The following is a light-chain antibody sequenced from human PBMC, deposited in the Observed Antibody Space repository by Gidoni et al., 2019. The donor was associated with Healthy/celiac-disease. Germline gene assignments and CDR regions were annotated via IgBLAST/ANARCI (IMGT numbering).Light chain of an antibody. J-gene: IGKJ4*01. Sequence: ILLTYSPSTLSLSPGERATLSCRASQSVSSDLAWYQQKPGQAPRLLIYDASNRATGIPARFSGSGAGTDFTLTISSLEPEDFAVYYCQQRSNWPRSLTFGGGTKVEIK. CDR2: DAS. CDR3: QQRSNWPRSLT. CDR1: QSVSSD. V-gene: IGKV3-11*01.